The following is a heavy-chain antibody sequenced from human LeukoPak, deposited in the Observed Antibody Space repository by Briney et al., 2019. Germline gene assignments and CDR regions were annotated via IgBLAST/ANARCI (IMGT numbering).Heavy chain of an antibody. D-gene: IGHD4-17*01. V-gene: IGHV3-30*04. CDR3: ARDRTNYGDYAPSI. CDR1: GFTFSSYV. J-gene: IGHJ1*01. CDR2: ISNDGSHK. Sequence: GGSLRLSCAASGFTFSSYVIHWVRQAPGKGLEWVAVISNDGSHKFYADSVKGRFTISRDNSKSTLYLQVNSLRAEDTAVYYCARDRTNYGDYAPSIWGQGTLVTVSS.